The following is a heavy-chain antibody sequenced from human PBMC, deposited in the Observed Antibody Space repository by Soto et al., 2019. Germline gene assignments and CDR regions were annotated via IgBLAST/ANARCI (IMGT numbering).Heavy chain of an antibody. CDR2: TYYRSEWHD. CDR1: GDSVSRSNAA. V-gene: IGHV6-1*01. D-gene: IGHD3-16*01. CDR3: AEGYAHFS. J-gene: IGHJ4*02. Sequence: HSQTLSLTCAISGDSVSRSNAAWNWIRQSPSRGLEWLGRTYYRSEWHDDYAESVRGRVIIKADTSKNQFSLHLNSVTPEDTAVYYCAEGYAHFSWSPGTLVTVS.